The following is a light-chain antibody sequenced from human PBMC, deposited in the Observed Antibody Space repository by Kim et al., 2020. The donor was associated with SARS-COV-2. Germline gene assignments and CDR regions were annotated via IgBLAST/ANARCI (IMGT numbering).Light chain of an antibody. CDR3: QQSSTAPLLT. V-gene: IGKV1-39*01. Sequence: DIVMTQSPSSLSASVGDRVTITCRASQSISRYLNWYQQQPGKAPKLLIFAASSLQSGVPSRFSGSGSGTDFTLTISSLQPEDFATYYCQQSSTAPLLTFGGGTKLEI. J-gene: IGKJ4*01. CDR1: QSISRY. CDR2: AAS.